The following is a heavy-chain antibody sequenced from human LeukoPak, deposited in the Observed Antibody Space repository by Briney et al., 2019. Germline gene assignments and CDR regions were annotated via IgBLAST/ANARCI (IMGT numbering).Heavy chain of an antibody. J-gene: IGHJ4*02. V-gene: IGHV4-39*07. CDR1: GDSTSSSSYY. Sequence: SETLSLTCTVSGDSTSSSSYYWGWIRQPPGKGLEWIGNIYYSGSTYYNPSLKSRVTISIDTSMNQFSLKLSSVTAADTAVYYCARDSRGYYGSGSSDYWGQGTLVTVSS. CDR3: ARDSRGYYGSGSSDY. CDR2: IYYSGST. D-gene: IGHD3-10*01.